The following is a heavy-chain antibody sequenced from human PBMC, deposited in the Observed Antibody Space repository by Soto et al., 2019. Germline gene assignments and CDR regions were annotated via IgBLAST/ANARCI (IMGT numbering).Heavy chain of an antibody. CDR2: IIPIFGTP. J-gene: IGHJ4*02. CDR3: ARDNDY. CDR1: GGTFSSYA. V-gene: IGHV1-69*05. Sequence: SVKVSCKASGGTFSSYAISWVRQAPGQGLEWMGGIIPIFGTPTYAQKFQGRVTMARDTSISTAYMELSSLRSEDTAVFYCARDNDYWGQGTLVTVSS.